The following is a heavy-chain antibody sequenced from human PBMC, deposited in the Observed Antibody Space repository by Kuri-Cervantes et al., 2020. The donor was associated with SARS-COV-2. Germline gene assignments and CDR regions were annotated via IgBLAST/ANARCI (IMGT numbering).Heavy chain of an antibody. CDR3: ARRYYYDSSGYRPKDYYFDY. J-gene: IGHJ4*02. D-gene: IGHD3-22*01. V-gene: IGHV5-51*01. CDR2: IYPGDSDT. Sequence: ETLSLTCKGSGYSFTSYWIGWVRQMPGKGLEWMGIIYPGDSDTRYSPSFQGQVTISADKSISTAYLQWSSLKASDTAMYYCARRYYYDSSGYRPKDYYFDYWGQGTLVTVSS. CDR1: GYSFTSYW.